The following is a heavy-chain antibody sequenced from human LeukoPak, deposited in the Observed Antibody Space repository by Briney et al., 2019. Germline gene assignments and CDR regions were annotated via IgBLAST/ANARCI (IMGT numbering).Heavy chain of an antibody. CDR2: MNPNSGNT. Sequence: LEWMGWMNPNSGNTGYAQKFQGRVTMTRNTSISTAYMELSSLRSEDTAVYYCAAPFYYGMDVWGQGTTVTVSS. J-gene: IGHJ6*02. CDR3: AAPFYYGMDV. V-gene: IGHV1-8*01.